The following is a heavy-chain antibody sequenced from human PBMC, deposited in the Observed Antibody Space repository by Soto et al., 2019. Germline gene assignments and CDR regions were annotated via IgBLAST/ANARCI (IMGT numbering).Heavy chain of an antibody. Sequence: ASVKVSCKVSGYTLTELSMHWVRQAPGKGLEWMGGFDPEDGETIYAQKFQGRVTMTEDTSTDTAYMELSSLRSEDTAVYYCATEAHSGWYLVFDYWGQGTLVTVSS. D-gene: IGHD6-19*01. J-gene: IGHJ4*02. CDR3: ATEAHSGWYLVFDY. CDR1: GYTLTELS. CDR2: FDPEDGET. V-gene: IGHV1-24*01.